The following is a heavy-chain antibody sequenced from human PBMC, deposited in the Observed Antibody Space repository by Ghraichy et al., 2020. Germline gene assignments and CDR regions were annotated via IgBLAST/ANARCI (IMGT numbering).Heavy chain of an antibody. CDR2: INAGNGNT. J-gene: IGHJ4*02. CDR1: GYTFTSYA. Sequence: ASVKVSCKASGYTFTSYAMHWVRQAPGQRLEWMGWINAGNGNTKYSQKFQGRVTITRDTSASTAYMELSNLRSEDTAVYYCATRASNWGFVPDYWGQGTLVTVSS. V-gene: IGHV1-3*01. CDR3: ATRASNWGFVPDY. D-gene: IGHD7-27*01.